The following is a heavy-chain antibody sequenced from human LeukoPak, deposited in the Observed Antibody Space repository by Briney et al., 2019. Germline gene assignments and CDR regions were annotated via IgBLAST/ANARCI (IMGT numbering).Heavy chain of an antibody. CDR1: GGSISSYY. V-gene: IGHV4-59*01. D-gene: IGHD3-22*01. Sequence: PSETLSLTCTVSGGSISSYYWSWIRQPPGKGLEWIGYIYYSGSTNYNPSLKSRVTISVDTSKNQLYLKLSSVTAADTAVYYCARGYYYDSSGYGPMLPYYYYYMDVWGKGTTVTVSS. CDR3: ARGYYYDSSGYGPMLPYYYYYMDV. J-gene: IGHJ6*03. CDR2: IYYSGST.